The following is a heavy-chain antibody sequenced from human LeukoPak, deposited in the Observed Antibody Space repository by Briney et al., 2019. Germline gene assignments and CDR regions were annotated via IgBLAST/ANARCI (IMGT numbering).Heavy chain of an antibody. J-gene: IGHJ4*02. CDR1: GFTFSSYA. V-gene: IGHV3-30*01. CDR3: ARDPDSVYDYVWGSQPFDY. Sequence: GGSLRLSCAASGFTFSSYAMHWVRQAPGKGLEWVAVISYDGSNKYYADSVKGRFTISRDNSKNTLYLQMNSLRVEDTAVYYCARDPDSVYDYVWGSQPFDYWGQGTLVTVSS. CDR2: ISYDGSNK. D-gene: IGHD3-16*01.